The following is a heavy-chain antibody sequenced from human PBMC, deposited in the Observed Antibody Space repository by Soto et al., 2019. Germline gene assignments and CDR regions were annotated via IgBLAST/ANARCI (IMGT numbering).Heavy chain of an antibody. CDR1: GFTFSSYA. D-gene: IGHD3-10*01. J-gene: IGHJ4*02. CDR2: ISGSGGST. Sequence: GGSLRLSCAASGFTFSSYAMSWVRQAPGKGLEWVSAISGSGGSTYYADSVKGRFTISRDNSKNTLYLQMNSLRAEDTAVYYCAKRGGWFGELFSPFDYWGQGTLVTVSS. CDR3: AKRGGWFGELFSPFDY. V-gene: IGHV3-23*01.